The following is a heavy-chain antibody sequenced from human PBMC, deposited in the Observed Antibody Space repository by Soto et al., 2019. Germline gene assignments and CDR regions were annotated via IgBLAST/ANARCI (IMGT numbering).Heavy chain of an antibody. CDR1: GYTFSSYG. V-gene: IGHV1-18*04. CDR3: ATSYDSGFDP. J-gene: IGHJ5*02. D-gene: IGHD5-12*01. CDR2: INAYNGHT. Sequence: GASVKVSCKASGYTFSSYGISWIRQAPGQGLEWMGWINAYNGHTDYAQNLQDRVALTTDTPTSTAYMELRSLRSDDTAVYYCATSYDSGFDPWGQGTLVTVSS.